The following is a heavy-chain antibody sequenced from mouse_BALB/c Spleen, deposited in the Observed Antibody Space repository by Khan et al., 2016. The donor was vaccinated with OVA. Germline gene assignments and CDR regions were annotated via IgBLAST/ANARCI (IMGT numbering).Heavy chain of an antibody. V-gene: IGHV14-3*02. J-gene: IGHJ2*01. CDR2: IDPANGNT. D-gene: IGHD2-2*01. CDR3: ARSNDRDGYVDY. Sequence: VQLQQSGAELVKPGASVKLSCTASGFNFKDTYMHWVKQRPEQGLEWIGRIDPANGNTKYDPKFQGKATITADTSSNTAYLQLSSLTYEDTAVYYCARSNDRDGYVDYWGQGTTLTVSS. CDR1: GFNFKDTY.